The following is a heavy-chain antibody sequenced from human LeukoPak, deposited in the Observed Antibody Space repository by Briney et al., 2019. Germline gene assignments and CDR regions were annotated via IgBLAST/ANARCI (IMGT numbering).Heavy chain of an antibody. V-gene: IGHV3-23*01. J-gene: IGHJ3*02. Sequence: GSLRLSCAASGFTFSSYAMSWVRNAPAKGLEWVSAISGSGGSTYYADSVKGRFTISRDNSKNTLYLQMNSLRAEDTAVYYCAKGYDILTGYYTAFDIWGQGTMVTVSS. CDR2: ISGSGGST. D-gene: IGHD3-9*01. CDR3: AKGYDILTGYYTAFDI. CDR1: GFTFSSYA.